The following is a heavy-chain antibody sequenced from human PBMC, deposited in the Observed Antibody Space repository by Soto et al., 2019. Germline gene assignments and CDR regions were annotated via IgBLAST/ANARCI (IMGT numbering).Heavy chain of an antibody. D-gene: IGHD3-3*02. V-gene: IGHV1-69*12. Sequence: QVQLVQSGAEVREPGSSVTVSCKASGGTFGNSAISWVRQAPGQGLEWMGGIIPIFSTPDYAQKFQGRVTITADESTSTSYMELTSLRSDDRAVYYWARDKDRRQLGGNYYYATDVWGQGTTVTVSS. CDR1: GGTFGNSA. CDR3: ARDKDRRQLGGNYYYATDV. J-gene: IGHJ6*02. CDR2: IIPIFSTP.